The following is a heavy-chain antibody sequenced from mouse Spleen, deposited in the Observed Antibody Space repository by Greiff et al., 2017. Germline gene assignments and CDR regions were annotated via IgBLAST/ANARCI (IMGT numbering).Heavy chain of an antibody. CDR3: ARMPSFLDAMDY. J-gene: IGHJ4*01. CDR2: INPYNDGT. CDR1: GYTFTSYV. Sequence: EVQGVESGPELVKPGASVKMSCKASGYTFTSYVMHWVKQKPGQGLEWIGYINPYNDGTKYNEKFKGKATLTSDKSSSTAYMELSSLTSEDSAVYYCARMPSFLDAMDYWGQGTSVTVSS. V-gene: IGHV1-14*01.